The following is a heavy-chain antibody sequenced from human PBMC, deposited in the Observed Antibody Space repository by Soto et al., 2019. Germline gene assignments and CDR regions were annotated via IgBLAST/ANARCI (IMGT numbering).Heavy chain of an antibody. D-gene: IGHD3-22*01. V-gene: IGHV1-69*01. CDR3: ARVVNYDSSGYVAFDI. CDR2: IIPIFGTA. J-gene: IGHJ3*02. CDR1: GGTFSSYA. Sequence: QVQRVQSGAEVKKPGSSVKVSCKASGGTFSSYAISWVRQAPGQGLEWMGGIIPIFGTANYAQKFQGRVTITADESTSTAYMDLSSLRSEDTAVYYCARVVNYDSSGYVAFDICGQGTMVTVSS.